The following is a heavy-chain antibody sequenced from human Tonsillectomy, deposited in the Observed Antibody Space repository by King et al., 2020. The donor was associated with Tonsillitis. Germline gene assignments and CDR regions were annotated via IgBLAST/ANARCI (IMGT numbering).Heavy chain of an antibody. Sequence: VVQSGRSLRLSCAASGITFSTYAMHWVRQAPGKGLEGVAATSSDGTNKYYGDSVKGRFTISRENSKNTLYLQMNSLGVDDTAVYYCAKGSASCYTCWFDPWGQGTLVTVSS. CDR3: AKGSASCYTCWFDP. CDR2: TSSDGTNK. CDR1: GITFSTYA. D-gene: IGHD2-2*02. V-gene: IGHV3-30*18. J-gene: IGHJ5*02.